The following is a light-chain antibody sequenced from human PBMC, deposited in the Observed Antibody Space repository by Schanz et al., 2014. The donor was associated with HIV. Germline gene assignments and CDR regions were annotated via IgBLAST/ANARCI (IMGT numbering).Light chain of an antibody. CDR1: QRLSSSY. CDR3: QQYSASPRT. CDR2: ATS. J-gene: IGKJ1*01. Sequence: EIVLTQSPGSLSLSPGGRATLSCGASQRLSSSYLAWYQQKRDQPPRLVIYATSTRAAGIPDRFSGTGFGTDFTLTISSLEPEDFAVYCCQQYSASPRTFGQGTKVEVK. V-gene: IGKV3-20*01.